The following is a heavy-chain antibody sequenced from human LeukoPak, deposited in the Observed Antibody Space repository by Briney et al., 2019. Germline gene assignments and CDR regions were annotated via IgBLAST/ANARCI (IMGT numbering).Heavy chain of an antibody. J-gene: IGHJ4*02. CDR1: GDSISSSGYY. CDR3: ARHHIALYGSGSYYFDT. CDR2: IHYSGST. D-gene: IGHD3-10*01. Sequence: SETLSLTCGVSGDSISSSGYYWGWIRQSPGKGLEWIASIHYSGSTYYNPSLKSRVTISVDMSKNLFSLKLSSVTAADTAVYYCARHHIALYGSGSYYFDTWGQGTLVTVSS. V-gene: IGHV4-39*01.